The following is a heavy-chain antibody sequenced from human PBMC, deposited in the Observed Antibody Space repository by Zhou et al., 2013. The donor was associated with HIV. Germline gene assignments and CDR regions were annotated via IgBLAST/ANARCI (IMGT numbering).Heavy chain of an antibody. V-gene: IGHV1-69*12. CDR3: ARSVTSTPGSGWFDP. J-gene: IGHJ5*02. CDR1: GDTFSTDV. CDR2: IVPVFGTT. D-gene: IGHD1-1*01. Sequence: QVQLVQSGAEVKKPGSSVKVSCKVSGDTFSTDVISWVRQARGQGLEWMGRIVPVFGTTTYAPKFQGRVTITADESTSTAFMDLSSLRSDDTAVYYCARSVTSTPGSGWFDPLGPGNPDHRLL.